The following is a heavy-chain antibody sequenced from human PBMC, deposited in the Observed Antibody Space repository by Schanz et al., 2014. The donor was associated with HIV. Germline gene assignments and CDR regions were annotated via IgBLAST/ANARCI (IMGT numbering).Heavy chain of an antibody. CDR1: RFTFSSYA. CDR3: AREKYSSTWWRAGLYFYGMDV. Sequence: EVQLLESGGGLVQPGGSLRLSCAASRFTFSSYAMTWVRQAPGKGLEWVSGISDTGVRTNYADSVKGRLTISRDNSENTLYLQMNSLRAEDTAVYYCAREKYSSTWWRAGLYFYGMDVWGQGTTVTVSS. CDR2: ISDTGVRT. V-gene: IGHV3-23*01. D-gene: IGHD6-13*01. J-gene: IGHJ6*02.